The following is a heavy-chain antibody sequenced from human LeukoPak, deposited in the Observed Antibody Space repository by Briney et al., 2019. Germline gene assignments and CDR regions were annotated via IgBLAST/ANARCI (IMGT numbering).Heavy chain of an antibody. D-gene: IGHD2-2*01. J-gene: IGHJ6*03. CDR2: IIPIFGTA. V-gene: IGHV1-69*05. CDR3: ARSCSSTSCQPYYYYYYYMDV. CDR1: GYTFTSYG. Sequence: SVKVSCKASGYTFTSYGISWVRQAPGQGLEWMGGIIPIFGTANYAQKFQGRVTITTDESTSTAYMELSSLRSEDTAVYYCARSCSSTSCQPYYYYYYYMDVWGKGTTVTVSS.